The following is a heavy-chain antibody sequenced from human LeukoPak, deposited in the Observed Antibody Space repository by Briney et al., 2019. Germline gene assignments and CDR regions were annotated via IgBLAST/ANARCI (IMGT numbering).Heavy chain of an antibody. J-gene: IGHJ4*02. D-gene: IGHD2-15*01. Sequence: SETLSLTCTVSGGSISTYYWNWIRQPPGKGLEWIGYIYHSGSTNYNPSLQSRVTISVDTSKNQFSLNLNSVTAADTAVYYCARGGGPTPFDYWGQGTLVTVSS. CDR2: IYHSGST. V-gene: IGHV4-59*01. CDR3: ARGGGPTPFDY. CDR1: GGSISTYY.